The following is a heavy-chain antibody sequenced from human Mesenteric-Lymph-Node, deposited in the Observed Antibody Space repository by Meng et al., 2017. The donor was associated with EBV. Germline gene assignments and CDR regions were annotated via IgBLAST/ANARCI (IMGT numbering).Heavy chain of an antibody. CDR1: SGSISNSNW. Sequence: QGQTQESGPGLVKPSGTLSLTCAVSSGSISNSNWWSWVRQPPGKGLQWIGEIFHSGGTNYNPSLKSRVTISVDKSKNQFSLKVNSLTAADTAVYYCARITFGGAIGDWGQGTLVTVSS. V-gene: IGHV4-4*02. CDR3: ARITFGGAIGD. CDR2: IFHSGGT. J-gene: IGHJ4*02. D-gene: IGHD3-16*02.